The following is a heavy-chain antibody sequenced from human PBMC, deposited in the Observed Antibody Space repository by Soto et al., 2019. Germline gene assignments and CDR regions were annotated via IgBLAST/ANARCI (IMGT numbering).Heavy chain of an antibody. CDR3: ARVGDDSTGYKY. CDR1: GFTFSNYW. D-gene: IGHD3-22*01. J-gene: IGHJ4*02. Sequence: EVQLVESGGGLVQPGGPLRLSCAASGFTFSNYWMHWVRQAPGKGLVWVSRINGDGSSTSYADSVKGRFTISRDNAKNTLYLQMNSLRAEDTAAYYCARVGDDSTGYKYWGQGTLVTVSS. CDR2: INGDGSST. V-gene: IGHV3-74*01.